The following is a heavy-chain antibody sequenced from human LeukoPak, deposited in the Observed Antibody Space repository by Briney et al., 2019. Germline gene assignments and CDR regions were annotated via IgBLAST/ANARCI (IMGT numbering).Heavy chain of an antibody. CDR1: GGSINTVTYY. CDR2: IYYSGST. V-gene: IGHV4-39*01. D-gene: IGHD3-10*01. CDR3: ASLRYYGSAD. Sequence: SETLSLTCAVSGGSINTVTYYWGWIRQPPGKGLEWIGSIYYSGSTHNNASLEGRVTISVDTSKNQFSLKLTSVTAADTAVYYCASLRYYGSADWGQGTLVTVSS. J-gene: IGHJ4*02.